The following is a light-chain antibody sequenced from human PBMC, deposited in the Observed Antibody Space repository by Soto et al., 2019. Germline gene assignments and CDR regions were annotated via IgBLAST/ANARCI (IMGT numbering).Light chain of an antibody. J-gene: IGKJ4*01. CDR1: PSVRSY. Sequence: PGESATLSCRTSPSVRSYLAWYQQKPGQAPRLLMYDASNRATGIPARFRGSGSGTDFTLTISSLEPEDFAVYYCQHRSDWPLTFGGGTKVEIK. CDR3: QHRSDWPLT. CDR2: DAS. V-gene: IGKV3-11*01.